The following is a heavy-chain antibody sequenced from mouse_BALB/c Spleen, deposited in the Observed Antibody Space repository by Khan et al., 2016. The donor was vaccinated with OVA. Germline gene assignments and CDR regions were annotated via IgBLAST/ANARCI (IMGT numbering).Heavy chain of an antibody. D-gene: IGHD2-3*01. Sequence: EVELVESGGGLVQPGGSLKLSCATSGFTFSDYYMYWVRQTPEKRLEWVAYLSNRGTTTYYPDTVRGRFTISRDNAKNTLYLQMSRLESEDTAMYYCAREGDDGGLAYWGQGTLDTVSA. CDR1: GFTFSDYY. CDR3: AREGDDGGLAY. V-gene: IGHV5-12*02. CDR2: LSNRGTTT. J-gene: IGHJ3*01.